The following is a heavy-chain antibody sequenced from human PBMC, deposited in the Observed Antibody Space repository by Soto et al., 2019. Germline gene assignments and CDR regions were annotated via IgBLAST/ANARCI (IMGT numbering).Heavy chain of an antibody. CDR3: ARFVYSGSYPHYFYYFGMDV. Sequence: QVQLMQSGAELKKPVASANVSCKASGNTFTSYHTHWLRQAPGQGLEWLGKIYPSDVSTNYAQKFLGRVTMLRVKFTSTLFMELSSLTSVETAVYYCARFVYSGSYPHYFYYFGMDVWGQGTTVTVSS. CDR2: IYPSDVST. J-gene: IGHJ6*02. CDR1: GNTFTSYH. D-gene: IGHD1-26*01. V-gene: IGHV1-46*01.